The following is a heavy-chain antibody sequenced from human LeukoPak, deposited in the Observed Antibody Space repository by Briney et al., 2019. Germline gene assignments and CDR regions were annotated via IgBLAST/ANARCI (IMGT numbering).Heavy chain of an antibody. D-gene: IGHD2-21*01. CDR3: ARAIPMDAFDI. CDR1: GGSISTYY. J-gene: IGHJ3*02. CDR2: IHYSGTT. V-gene: IGHV4-59*01. Sequence: SETLSLTCTVSGGSISTYYWSWIRQPPGKGLEWIGYIHYSGTTNYNPSLKSRVTISVDTSKNQFSLRLSSVTAADTAVYYCARAIPMDAFDIWGQGTMVTVSS.